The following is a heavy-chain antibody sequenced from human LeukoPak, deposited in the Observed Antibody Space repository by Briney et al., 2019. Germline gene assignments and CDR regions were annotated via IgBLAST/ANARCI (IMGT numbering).Heavy chain of an antibody. D-gene: IGHD5-12*01. CDR2: IYASGST. CDR1: GGSIRSYY. V-gene: IGHV4-4*09. J-gene: IGHJ4*02. CDR3: ARRATMLAGGYFDY. Sequence: SETLSLTCTVSGGSIRSYYWSWIRQTPGKGLEWIGYIYASGSTTYNPSLKSRVTISIDTSKNQFSLKLSSVTAADTAVYYRARRATMLAGGYFDYWGQGTLVSVSS.